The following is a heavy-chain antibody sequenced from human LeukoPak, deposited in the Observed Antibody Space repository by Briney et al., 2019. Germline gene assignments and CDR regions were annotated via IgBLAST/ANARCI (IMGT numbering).Heavy chain of an antibody. CDR1: GGSFSGYY. J-gene: IGHJ4*02. Sequence: SETLSLTCAVYGGSFSGYYWSWIRQPPGKGLEWIGEINHSGSTNYNPSLKSRVTISVDTSKSQFSLKLSSVTAADTAVYYCARVGSYWAFDYWGQGTLVTVSS. V-gene: IGHV4-34*01. D-gene: IGHD1-26*01. CDR3: ARVGSYWAFDY. CDR2: INHSGST.